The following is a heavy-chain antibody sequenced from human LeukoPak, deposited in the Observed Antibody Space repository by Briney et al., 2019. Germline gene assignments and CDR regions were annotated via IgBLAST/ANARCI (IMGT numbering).Heavy chain of an antibody. CDR3: ARVDSGRYYGHDY. D-gene: IGHD1-26*01. Sequence: ASVKVSCKASGYSFVLYGISWVRQAPGQGPEWMGWISTYNGNTKYAEKFQGRVTMTTDTSTNTAYMELRSLRSDDTAMYYCARVDSGRYYGHDYWGQGTLVTVSS. CDR1: GYSFVLYG. J-gene: IGHJ4*02. CDR2: ISTYNGNT. V-gene: IGHV1-18*01.